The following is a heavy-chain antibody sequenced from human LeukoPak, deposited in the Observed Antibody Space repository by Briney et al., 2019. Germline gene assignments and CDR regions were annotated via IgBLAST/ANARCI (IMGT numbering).Heavy chain of an antibody. Sequence: SETLSLTCTVSGVSISSSNSYWSWIRQPPGKGLEWIGEINHSGSTNYNPSLKSRVTISVDTSKNQFSLKLSSVTAADTAVYYCARHTRWGITTLWGQGTLVTVSS. D-gene: IGHD3-3*01. V-gene: IGHV4-39*01. CDR3: ARHTRWGITTL. CDR1: GVSISSSNSY. CDR2: INHSGST. J-gene: IGHJ4*02.